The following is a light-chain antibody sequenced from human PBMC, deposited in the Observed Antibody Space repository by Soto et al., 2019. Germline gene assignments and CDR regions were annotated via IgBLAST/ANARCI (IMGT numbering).Light chain of an antibody. CDR3: QQYGSSPRT. CDR2: GAS. Sequence: EIVLTQSPGTLSLSPGERATLSCRASQSVSISYSAWYQQKPGQAPSLLIYGASSRATGTPDRFSGSGSGTDFTLTISRLEPEDFAVYYCQQYGSSPRTFGQGTKLEIK. J-gene: IGKJ2*01. V-gene: IGKV3-20*01. CDR1: QSVSISY.